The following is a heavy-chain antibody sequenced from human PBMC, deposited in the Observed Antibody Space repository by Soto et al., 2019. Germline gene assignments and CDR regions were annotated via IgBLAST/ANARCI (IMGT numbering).Heavy chain of an antibody. J-gene: IGHJ3*02. CDR3: ASQGGYGGDGHAFDI. D-gene: IGHD4-17*01. V-gene: IGHV1-69*12. Sequence: QVQLVQSGAEVKKPGSSVKVSCKAAGGTFSSYAISWVRQAPGQGLEWMRGIIPIFGTANYAQKFQGRVTITADESKSTAYLEMSSLRSEDTAVYYCASQGGYGGDGHAFDIWGQGTLVTVSS. CDR1: GGTFSSYA. CDR2: IIPIFGTA.